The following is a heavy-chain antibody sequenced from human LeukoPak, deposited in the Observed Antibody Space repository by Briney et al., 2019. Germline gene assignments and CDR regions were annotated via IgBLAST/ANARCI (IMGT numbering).Heavy chain of an antibody. Sequence: SLSPVPSASPSSLHRMRCVPPTFAKGREAVGSKKQERWEKYYVNSVKGRFTISRDNAKNSLYLQMNSIRDEDMAMYYCEITALSQVPGATMDGGGSWFAPWGQGTLVTVSS. J-gene: IGHJ5*02. D-gene: IGHD2-2*01. CDR2: KKQERWEK. CDR1: ASPSSLHR. CDR3: EITALSQVPGATMDGGGSWFAP. V-gene: IGHV3-7*01.